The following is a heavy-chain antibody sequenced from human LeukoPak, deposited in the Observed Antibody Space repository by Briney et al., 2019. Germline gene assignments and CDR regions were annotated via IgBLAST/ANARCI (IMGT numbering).Heavy chain of an antibody. CDR2: INTNTGNP. D-gene: IGHD3-22*01. CDR3: ARENYYDLPAAFDI. CDR1: GYTFTSYA. J-gene: IGHJ3*02. V-gene: IGHV7-4-1*02. Sequence: ASVKVSCKASGYTFTSYAMNWVRQAPGQGLEWMGWINTNTGNPTYARDFTGRFVFSLDTAVDTAYLQISSLKAEDTAVYYCARENYYDLPAAFDIWGQGTMVTVSS.